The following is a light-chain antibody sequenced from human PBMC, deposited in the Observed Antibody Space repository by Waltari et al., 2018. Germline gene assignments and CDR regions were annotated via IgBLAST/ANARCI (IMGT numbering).Light chain of an antibody. CDR1: ETISNW. Sequence: DIQVTQSPSTLSASVGDRVTITCRTSETISNWLVWYQQKPGKAPNLLIYKASFLDSGVPSRFSGSGSGTEFTLTISSLQPDDFATYYCQQYDSRSWTFGRGTKVEIK. J-gene: IGKJ1*01. CDR2: KAS. CDR3: QQYDSRSWT. V-gene: IGKV1-5*03.